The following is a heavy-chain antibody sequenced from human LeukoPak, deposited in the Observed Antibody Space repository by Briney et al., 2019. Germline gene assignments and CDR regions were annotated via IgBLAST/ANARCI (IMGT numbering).Heavy chain of an antibody. D-gene: IGHD2-15*01. J-gene: IGHJ3*02. V-gene: IGHV4-59*01. CDR2: IYYSGST. CDR1: GGSISSYY. CDR3: ALWYCSGGSCFHDAFDI. Sequence: SETLSLTCTVSGGSISSYYWNWIRQPPGKGLEWIGYIYYSGSTNYNPSLKSRVTISVDTSKNQFSLKLSSVTAADTAVYYCALWYCSGGSCFHDAFDIWGQGTMVTVSS.